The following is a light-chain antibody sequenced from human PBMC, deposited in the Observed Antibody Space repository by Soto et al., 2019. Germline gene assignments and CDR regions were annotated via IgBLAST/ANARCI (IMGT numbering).Light chain of an antibody. CDR2: GAS. V-gene: IGKV3-15*01. CDR1: QSVSSN. CDR3: QQYSNYVT. J-gene: IGKJ5*01. Sequence: EIVMTQSPATLSVSPGERATLSCRASQSVSSNLAWYQHKPGQAPRLLIFGASTRATGIPARFSGSGSGTNFLLTISSLQSEDFAVYYCQQYSNYVTFGQGTRLEIK.